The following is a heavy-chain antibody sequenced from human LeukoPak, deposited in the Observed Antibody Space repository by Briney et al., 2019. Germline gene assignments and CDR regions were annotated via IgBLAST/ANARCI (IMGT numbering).Heavy chain of an antibody. CDR2: INSDGGST. Sequence: GGSLRLSCAASGFTFSSYWMHWVRQAPGKGLVWVSRINSDGGSTSYADSVKGRFTISRDNAKNTLYLQMNSLRAEDTAVYYCARGDGSSWYSFDYWGQGTLVTVSS. V-gene: IGHV3-74*01. J-gene: IGHJ4*02. D-gene: IGHD6-13*01. CDR3: ARGDGSSWYSFDY. CDR1: GFTFSSYW.